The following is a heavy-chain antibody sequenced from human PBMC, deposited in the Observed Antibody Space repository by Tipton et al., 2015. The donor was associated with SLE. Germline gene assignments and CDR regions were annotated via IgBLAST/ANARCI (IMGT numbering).Heavy chain of an antibody. CDR2: INHSGST. J-gene: IGHJ3*02. V-gene: IGHV4-39*07. CDR3: ASPQGVSDAFDI. D-gene: IGHD3-10*01. Sequence: TLSLTCTVSGGSISSGSYYWSWIRQPPGKGLEWIGEINHSGSTNYNPSLKSRVTISVDTSKNQFSLKLSSVTAADTAMYYCASPQGVSDAFDIWGQGTMVTVSS. CDR1: GGSISSGSYY.